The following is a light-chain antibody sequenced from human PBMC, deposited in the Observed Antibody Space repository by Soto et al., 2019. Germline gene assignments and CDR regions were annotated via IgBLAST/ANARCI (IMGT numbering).Light chain of an antibody. CDR1: QSVLHSSNTNNY. J-gene: IGKJ4*01. CDR2: WAS. V-gene: IGKV4-1*01. Sequence: DIVMTQSPDSLAVSLGERATINCKSSQSVLHSSNTNNYLAWYQKKPGQPPKLLIYWASTRESGVPDRFSGSGSGTDFCLTISSLQPEEVAVYYCQQYYTAPLAFGGGNRGEI. CDR3: QQYYTAPLA.